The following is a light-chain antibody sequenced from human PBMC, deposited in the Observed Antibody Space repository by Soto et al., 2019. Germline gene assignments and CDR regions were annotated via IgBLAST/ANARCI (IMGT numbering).Light chain of an antibody. V-gene: IGKV3-20*01. CDR1: QSVSSTY. CDR3: QQYGSSPQMCT. Sequence: EIVLTQSPGTLSLSPGERATLSCRASQSVSSTYLAWYQQKPDQAPRLLIYGASSRATGIPDRFSGSGSGTDFTLTISRLEPEDFAVYYCQQYGSSPQMCTFGQGTKLEIK. CDR2: GAS. J-gene: IGKJ2*02.